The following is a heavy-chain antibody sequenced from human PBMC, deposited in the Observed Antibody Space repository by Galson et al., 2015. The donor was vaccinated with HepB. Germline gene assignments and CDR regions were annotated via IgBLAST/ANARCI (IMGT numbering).Heavy chain of an antibody. CDR1: GDSVSSNSAA. Sequence: CAISGDSVSSNSAAWNWIRQSPSRGLEWLGRTYYRSKWYNDYAVSVKSRITINPDTSKNQFSLQLNSVTPEDTAVYYCARGRYYDFWSGYYNYYYGMGVWGQGTTVTVSS. CDR2: TYYRSKWYN. V-gene: IGHV6-1*01. CDR3: ARGRYYDFWSGYYNYYYGMGV. J-gene: IGHJ6*02. D-gene: IGHD3-3*01.